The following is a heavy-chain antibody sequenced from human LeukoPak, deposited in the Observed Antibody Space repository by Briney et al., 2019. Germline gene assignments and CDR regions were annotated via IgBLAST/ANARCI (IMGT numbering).Heavy chain of an antibody. CDR2: INSDGSTT. Sequence: GGSLRLSCAASGFTFSSYWMHWVRQAPGKGLVWVSLINSDGSTTSYADSVKGRFTISRDNAKNTLYLQMNSLRVEDTAVYYCAGSALDYWGQGTLVTVSS. J-gene: IGHJ4*02. CDR1: GFTFSSYW. V-gene: IGHV3-74*01. CDR3: AGSALDY. D-gene: IGHD3-3*02.